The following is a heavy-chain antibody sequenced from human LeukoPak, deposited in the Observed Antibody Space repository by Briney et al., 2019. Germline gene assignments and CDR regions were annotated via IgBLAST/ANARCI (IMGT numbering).Heavy chain of an antibody. CDR2: IYYSGST. D-gene: IGHD5-18*01. Sequence: PSETLSLTCTVSGGSISSGGYYWSWIRQHPGKGLEWIGYIYYSGSTYYNPSLKSRVTISVDTSKNQFSLKLNSVTAADTAVYYCARARGTAMVFDYWGQGTLVTVSS. V-gene: IGHV4-30-4*08. J-gene: IGHJ4*02. CDR3: ARARGTAMVFDY. CDR1: GGSISSGGYY.